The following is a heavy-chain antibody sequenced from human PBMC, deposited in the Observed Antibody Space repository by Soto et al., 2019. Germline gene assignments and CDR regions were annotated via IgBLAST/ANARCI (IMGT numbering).Heavy chain of an antibody. CDR2: ISGSGAGT. V-gene: IGHV3-23*01. CDR3: AKDRTAVGPNPRFDP. Sequence: GGSLRLSCAASGFTFSSYAMSWVRQAPGKGLEWVSAISGSGAGTYYADSVKGRFTISRDNSKNTLYLQMNSLRADDTAVYYCAKDRTAVGPNPRFDPWGQGTLVTVSS. D-gene: IGHD6-13*01. J-gene: IGHJ5*02. CDR1: GFTFSSYA.